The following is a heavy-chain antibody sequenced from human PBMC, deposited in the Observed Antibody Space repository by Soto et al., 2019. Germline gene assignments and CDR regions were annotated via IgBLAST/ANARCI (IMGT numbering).Heavy chain of an antibody. CDR2: LYSGGST. Sequence: EVQLVESGGGLVQPGGSLRLSCVASGFTVSSKYMSRVRQAPGKGLEWVSVLYSGGSTYYADSVRDRFTISRDNSRNTLYLQMSSLRVEDTAIYYCAVAPRGERLLDFDYWGRGTLVTVSS. CDR1: GFTVSSKY. J-gene: IGHJ4*02. V-gene: IGHV3-66*01. CDR3: AVAPRGERLLDFDY. D-gene: IGHD6-25*01.